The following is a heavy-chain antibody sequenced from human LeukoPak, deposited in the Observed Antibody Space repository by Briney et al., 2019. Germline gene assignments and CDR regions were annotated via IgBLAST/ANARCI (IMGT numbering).Heavy chain of an antibody. Sequence: GRSLRLSCAASGFTFDDYAMHWVRQAPGKGLEWVSGISWNSGSIGYADSVKGRFTISRGNAKNSLYLQMNSLRAEDMALYYCAKEGSGFDIWGQGTMVTVSS. V-gene: IGHV3-9*03. D-gene: IGHD2-15*01. CDR2: ISWNSGSI. CDR1: GFTFDDYA. CDR3: AKEGSGFDI. J-gene: IGHJ3*02.